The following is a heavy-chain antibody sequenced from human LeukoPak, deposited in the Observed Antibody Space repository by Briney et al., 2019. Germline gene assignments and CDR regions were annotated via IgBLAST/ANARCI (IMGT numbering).Heavy chain of an antibody. CDR1: GFTFSSYE. CDR2: ISSSGSTI. CDR3: ARAQHTRYSYGYSFDY. Sequence: PGGSLRLSCAASGFTFSSYEMNWVRQAPGKGLEWVSYISSSGSTIYYADSVKGRFTISRDNAKNSLYLQMNSLRAEDTAVYYCARAQHTRYSYGYSFDYWGQGTLVTVSS. D-gene: IGHD5-18*01. V-gene: IGHV3-48*03. J-gene: IGHJ4*02.